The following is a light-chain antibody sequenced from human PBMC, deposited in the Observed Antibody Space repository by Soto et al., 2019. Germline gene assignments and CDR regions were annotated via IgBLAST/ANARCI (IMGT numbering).Light chain of an antibody. CDR1: SSDVGGYNY. J-gene: IGLJ1*01. CDR3: TSYTSSSTLYV. Sequence: SALPQPASVSGSPGQSITISCTGTSSDVGGYNYVSWYQQHPGKAPKLMIYDVRNRASGASNRFSGSKSGNTASLTISGLQAEDEADYYCTSYTSSSTLYVFGTGTKVTVL. V-gene: IGLV2-14*01. CDR2: DVR.